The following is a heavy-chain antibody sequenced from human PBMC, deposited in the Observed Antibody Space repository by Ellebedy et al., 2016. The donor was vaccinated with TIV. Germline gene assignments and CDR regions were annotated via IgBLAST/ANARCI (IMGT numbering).Heavy chain of an antibody. CDR3: AREGFDSFDY. CDR2: ISYDGSNK. CDR1: GFTFSDYY. V-gene: IGHV3-30-3*01. Sequence: GESLKISCAASGFTFSDYYMSWIRQAPGKGLEWVAVISYDGSNKYYADSVKGRFTISRDNSKNTLYLQMNSLRAEDTAVYYCAREGFDSFDYWGQGTLVTVSS. J-gene: IGHJ4*02. D-gene: IGHD3-9*01.